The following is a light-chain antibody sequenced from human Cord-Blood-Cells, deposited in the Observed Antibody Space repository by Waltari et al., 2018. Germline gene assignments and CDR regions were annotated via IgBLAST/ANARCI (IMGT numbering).Light chain of an antibody. V-gene: IGLV1-40*01. J-gene: IGLJ2*01. CDR1: SSNIGAGSD. Sequence: QSVLTQPHSVSGAPGQRVTIPCTGSSSNIGAGSDVHWYQQLPGTAPKLLIYGNSNRPSGVPDRFSGSKSGTSASLAITGLQAEDEADYYCQSYDSSLSGSVFGGGTKLTVL. CDR2: GNS. CDR3: QSYDSSLSGSV.